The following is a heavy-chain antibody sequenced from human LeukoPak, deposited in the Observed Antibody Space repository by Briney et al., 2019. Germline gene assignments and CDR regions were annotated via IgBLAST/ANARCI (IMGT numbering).Heavy chain of an antibody. D-gene: IGHD4-17*01. V-gene: IGHV3-13*01. CDR3: ARVEDDYGDNGRAFDI. J-gene: IGHJ3*02. CDR2: IGTAGDT. CDR1: GFTFSSYD. Sequence: GGSLRLSCAASGFTFSSYDMHWVRQATGKGLEWVSAIGTAGDTYYPGSVKGRFTISRENAKNSLYLQMNSLRAGDTAVYYCARVEDDYGDNGRAFDIWGQGTMVTVSS.